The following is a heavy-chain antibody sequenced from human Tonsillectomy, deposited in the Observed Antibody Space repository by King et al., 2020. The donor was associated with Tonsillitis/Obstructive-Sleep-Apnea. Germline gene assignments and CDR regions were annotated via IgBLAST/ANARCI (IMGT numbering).Heavy chain of an antibody. V-gene: IGHV4-59*11. Sequence: QLQESGPGLVKPSETLSLTCTVSGGSISSHFWSLIRQPPGKGLEYIGYIYYSGSTNCNPSLKSRVSISIDTSKNQFSLKLRSVTAADTGVYYCARGKGDVWGKGTTVTVSS. J-gene: IGHJ6*04. CDR1: GGSISSHF. CDR2: IYYSGST. CDR3: ARGKGDV.